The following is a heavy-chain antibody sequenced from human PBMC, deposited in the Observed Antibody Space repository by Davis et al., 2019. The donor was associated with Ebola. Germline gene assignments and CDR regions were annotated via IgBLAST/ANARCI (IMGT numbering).Heavy chain of an antibody. CDR3: ARDPSGGSGWSVGYYGMDV. CDR2: LYSSGST. CDR1: GFTVSSNY. J-gene: IGHJ6*04. Sequence: GESLKISCAASGFTVSSNYMIWVRQAPGKGLEWVSLLYSSGSTFYAESVKGRFIISRDNHENTLYLQMNSLRVEDTAVYFCARDPSGGSGWSVGYYGMDVWGKGTTVTVSS. D-gene: IGHD6-19*01. V-gene: IGHV3-53*01.